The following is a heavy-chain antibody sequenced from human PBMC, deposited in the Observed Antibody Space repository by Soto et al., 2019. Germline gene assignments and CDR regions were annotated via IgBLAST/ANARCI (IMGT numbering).Heavy chain of an antibody. CDR2: ISYDGSNK. CDR3: AKGSMTVAGTRRYYYGMDV. CDR1: GFTFSSYG. V-gene: IGHV3-30*18. Sequence: GGSLRLSCAASGFTFSSYGMHWVRQAPGKGLEWVAVISYDGSNKYYADSVKGRFTISRDNSKNTLYLQMNSLRAEDTAVYYCAKGSMTVAGTRRYYYGMDVWGQGTTVTVSS. J-gene: IGHJ6*02. D-gene: IGHD6-19*01.